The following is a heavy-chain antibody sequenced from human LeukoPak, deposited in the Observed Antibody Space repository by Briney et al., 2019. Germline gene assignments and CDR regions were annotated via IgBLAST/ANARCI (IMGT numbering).Heavy chain of an antibody. CDR1: GFTFSSHG. D-gene: IGHD3-10*01. V-gene: IGHV3-23*01. Sequence: GGSLRLSCAASGFTFSSHGINWVRQAPGKGLEWVSGISPSGDITYYTDSVQGRFTISRDNSKNMMYVQMNSLRAEDTAVYYCASITMVRGVGDWGQGTLVTVSS. J-gene: IGHJ4*02. CDR3: ASITMVRGVGD. CDR2: ISPSGDIT.